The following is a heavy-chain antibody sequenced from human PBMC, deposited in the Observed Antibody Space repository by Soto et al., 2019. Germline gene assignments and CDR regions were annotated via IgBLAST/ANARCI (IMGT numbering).Heavy chain of an antibody. Sequence: GESLKICCQGPAYSFTSHWISWVRQFPGKGLEWMGRIDPSDSYTNYSPSFQGHVTISADKSISTAYLQWSSLKASDTAMYYCARRPFLAAAGTHYYYGMDVWGQGTTVTVSS. D-gene: IGHD6-13*01. CDR1: AYSFTSHW. J-gene: IGHJ6*02. V-gene: IGHV5-10-1*01. CDR2: IDPSDSYT. CDR3: ARRPFLAAAGTHYYYGMDV.